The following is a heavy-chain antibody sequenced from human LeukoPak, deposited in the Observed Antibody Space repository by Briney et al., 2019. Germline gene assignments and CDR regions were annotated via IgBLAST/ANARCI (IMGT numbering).Heavy chain of an antibody. CDR1: GGSISSSSYY. D-gene: IGHD3-22*01. V-gene: IGHV4-39*01. CDR3: ARLFVQRGRTMNSGGGFDY. CDR2: IYYSGST. J-gene: IGHJ4*02. Sequence: KPSETLSLTCTVSGGSISSSSYYWGWIRQPPGKGLEWIGSIYYSGSTYYNPSLKSRVTISVDTSKNQFSLKLSSVTAADTAVYYCARLFVQRGRTMNSGGGFDYWGQGTLVTVSS.